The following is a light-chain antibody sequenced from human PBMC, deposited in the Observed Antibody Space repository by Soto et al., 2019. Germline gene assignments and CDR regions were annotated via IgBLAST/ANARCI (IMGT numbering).Light chain of an antibody. CDR2: DVS. J-gene: IGLJ2*01. Sequence: QSVLTQPASVSGSLGQSITISCTGTSSDVGAYDFVSWYQQHPGKGPRRIIYDVSNRPSGVSDHFSGSKSGNTASLTISGLQAEDEADYYCSSYTGSSTVVFGGGTKLTVL. CDR3: SSYTGSSTVV. V-gene: IGLV2-14*03. CDR1: SSDVGAYDF.